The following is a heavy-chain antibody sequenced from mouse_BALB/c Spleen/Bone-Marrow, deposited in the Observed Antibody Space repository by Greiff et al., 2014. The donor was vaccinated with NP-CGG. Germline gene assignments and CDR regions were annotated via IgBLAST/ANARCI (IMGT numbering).Heavy chain of an antibody. D-gene: IGHD1-1*01. V-gene: IGHV14-3*02. CDR2: IDPANGNT. CDR3: APYYYGSSQFAY. J-gene: IGHJ3*01. CDR1: GFNIKDTS. Sequence: VQLQQSEAELVKPGASVKLSCKASGFNIKDTSMHWVKQRPEQGLEWIGRIDPANGNTKYDPKFQGKATITADTSSNTAYLQLSSLTSEDTAVYYCAPYYYGSSQFAYWGQGTLVTVSA.